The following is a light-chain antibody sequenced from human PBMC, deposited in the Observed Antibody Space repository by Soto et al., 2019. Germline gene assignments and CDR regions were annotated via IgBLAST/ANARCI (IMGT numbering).Light chain of an antibody. Sequence: EIVLTQSPATLSLSPGDRATLSCRASQDVGGYLSWFQQKPGQAPRLLIYDASIRATGIPARFSGSESGTVFTLTIHSLEPEDFAVYYCQQYGSSPLTFGGGTKVEIK. CDR2: DAS. V-gene: IGKV3-11*01. J-gene: IGKJ4*01. CDR1: QDVGGY. CDR3: QQYGSSPLT.